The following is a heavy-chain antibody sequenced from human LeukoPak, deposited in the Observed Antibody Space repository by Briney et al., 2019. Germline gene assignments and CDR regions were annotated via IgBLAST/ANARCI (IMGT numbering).Heavy chain of an antibody. V-gene: IGHV3-23*01. D-gene: IGHD5-12*01. J-gene: IGHJ6*02. CDR2: ISSGGDNT. CDR1: GFTFSTYA. CDR3: ARDSGYEPAYYYYGMDV. Sequence: PGGSLRLSCAASGFTFSTYAMSWVRQAPGKGLEWVSLISSGGDNTYNAESVKGRFTISRDNSKNTVYLQMNSLRAEDTAVYYCARDSGYEPAYYYYGMDVWGQGTTVTVSS.